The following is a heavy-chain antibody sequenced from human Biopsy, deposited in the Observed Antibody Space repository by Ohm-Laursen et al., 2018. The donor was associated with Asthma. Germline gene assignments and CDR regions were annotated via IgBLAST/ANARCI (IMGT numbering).Heavy chain of an antibody. V-gene: IGHV1-69*01. CDR3: ARCQVGYSSGWSLLLKKIYYTGMDV. CDR1: GGTFSNFA. J-gene: IGHJ4*02. CDR2: IMTVFGTT. Sequence: SSVKVSCKTPGGTFSNFAISWVRQAPGQGLEWLGGIMTVFGTTNHAQKFQGRVTITADESTSTAYMEVTSLRSEDKAIYYCARCQVGYSSGWSLLLKKIYYTGMDVWGQGTLVTVSS. D-gene: IGHD6-19*01.